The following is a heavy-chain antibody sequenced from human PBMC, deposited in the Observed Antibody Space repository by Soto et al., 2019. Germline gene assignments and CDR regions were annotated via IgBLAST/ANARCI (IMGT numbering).Heavy chain of an antibody. D-gene: IGHD1-26*01. V-gene: IGHV1-18*04. J-gene: IGHJ6*02. CDR2: ISAYNGNT. CDR1: GYTFTSYG. Sequence: QVQLVQSGAEVKKPGASVKVSCKASGYTFTSYGISWVRQAPGQGLEWMGWISAYNGNTNDAQKLQGRVTTTTDTPTSTAYMELRSLRADDTAVYYCARDRGGEWEQYYCYYGMDVWGQGTTVTVSS. CDR3: ARDRGGEWEQYYCYYGMDV.